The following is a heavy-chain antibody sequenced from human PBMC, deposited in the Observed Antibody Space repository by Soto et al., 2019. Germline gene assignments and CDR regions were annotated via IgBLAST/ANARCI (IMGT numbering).Heavy chain of an antibody. D-gene: IGHD3-22*01. Sequence: GASVKVSCKASGGTFSSYAISWVRQAPGQGLEWMGGIIPIFGTANYAQKFQGRVTITADESTSTAYMELSSLRSEDTAVYCCALDSSGYFDPWGQGTLLTVSS. CDR1: GGTFSSYA. V-gene: IGHV1-69*13. CDR3: ALDSSGYFDP. J-gene: IGHJ5*02. CDR2: IIPIFGTA.